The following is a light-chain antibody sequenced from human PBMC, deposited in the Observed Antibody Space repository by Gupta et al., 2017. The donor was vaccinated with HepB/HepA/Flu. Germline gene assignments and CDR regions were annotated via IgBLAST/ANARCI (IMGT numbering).Light chain of an antibody. CDR3: QQYGGSPAYT. CDR1: QSVTISY. V-gene: IGKV3-20*01. CDR2: GGS. J-gene: IGKJ2*01. Sequence: EIVLTQSPATLSLSPGERATLSCRASQSVTISYLAWYQQKPGQAPRLLICGGSSRAPGVPDRCSGSGSGTDFTLTINRLEPEDFAVYYCQQYGGSPAYTFGQGTKVDIK.